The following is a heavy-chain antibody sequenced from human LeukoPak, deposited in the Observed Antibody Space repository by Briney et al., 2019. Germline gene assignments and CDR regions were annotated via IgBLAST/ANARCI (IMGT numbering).Heavy chain of an antibody. CDR3: ARPDGNKGFDS. V-gene: IGHV4-4*07. J-gene: IGHJ4*02. CDR2: IYTSGSP. CDR1: GGSISGYY. Sequence: SETLYLTCTVSGGSISGYYWSWIRPPAGKALEWIGRIYTSGSPNYNPSLQSRVTVSLDTSKNQFSLKLSSVTAADTAVYYCARPDGNKGFDSWGQGTLVTVSS. D-gene: IGHD1/OR15-1a*01.